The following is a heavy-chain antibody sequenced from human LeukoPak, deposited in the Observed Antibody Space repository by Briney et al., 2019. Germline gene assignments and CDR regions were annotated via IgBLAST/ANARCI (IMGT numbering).Heavy chain of an antibody. CDR1: GGSISGYY. D-gene: IGHD2-2*01. CDR2: INHSGST. CDR3: ASRQYEGVVPAATYFDY. J-gene: IGHJ4*02. V-gene: IGHV4-34*01. Sequence: PSETLSLTCTVSGGSISGYYWSWIRQPPGKGLEWIGEINHSGSTNYNPSLKSRVTISVDTSKNQFSLKLSSVTAADTAVYYCASRQYEGVVPAATYFDYWGQGTLVTVSS.